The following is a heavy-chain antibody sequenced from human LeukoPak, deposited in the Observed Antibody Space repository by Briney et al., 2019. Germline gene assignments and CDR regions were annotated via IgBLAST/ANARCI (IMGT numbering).Heavy chain of an antibody. D-gene: IGHD3-22*01. CDR2: IIPIFGTA. V-gene: IGHV1-69*13. J-gene: IGHJ4*02. CDR1: GGTFSSYA. CDR3: ASGGPDSSGGDY. Sequence: GASVKVSCKASGGTFSSYAISWVRQAPGQGLEWMGGIIPIFGTANYAQKFQGRVTITADESTSTAYMELSSLRSKDTAVYYCASGGPDSSGGDYWGQGTLVTVSS.